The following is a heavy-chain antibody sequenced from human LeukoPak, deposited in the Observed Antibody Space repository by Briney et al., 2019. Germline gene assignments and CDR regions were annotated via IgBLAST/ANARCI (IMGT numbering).Heavy chain of an antibody. CDR3: VKDDSYYYDSSGYPH. V-gene: IGHV3-64D*09. Sequence: GGSLRLSCSASGFTFSTYFMHWVRQAPGKGLEYVAAISSNGGSTYYADSVRGRFTISRDNSKNTLYLQMSSLRAEDTAVYHCVKDDSYYYDSSGYPHWGQGTLVTVSS. J-gene: IGHJ4*02. CDR1: GFTFSTYF. CDR2: ISSNGGST. D-gene: IGHD3-22*01.